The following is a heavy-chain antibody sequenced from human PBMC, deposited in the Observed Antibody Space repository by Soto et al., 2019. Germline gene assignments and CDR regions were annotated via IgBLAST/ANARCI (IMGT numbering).Heavy chain of an antibody. CDR2: IYYSGST. V-gene: IGHV4-59*01. CDR1: GGSISSYY. D-gene: IGHD2-8*02. CDR3: AREKSTGKYGMDV. Sequence: SETLSLTCTASGGSISSYYLRWIRQPPGKGLEWIGYIYYSGSTNYNPSLKSRVTISVDTSKNQFSLKLSSVTAADTAVYYCAREKSTGKYGMDVWGQGTTVTVSS. J-gene: IGHJ6*02.